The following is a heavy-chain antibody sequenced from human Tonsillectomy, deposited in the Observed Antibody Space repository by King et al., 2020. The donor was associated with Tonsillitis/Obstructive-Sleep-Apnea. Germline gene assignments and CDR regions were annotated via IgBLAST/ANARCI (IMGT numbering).Heavy chain of an antibody. CDR1: GGSISSYY. V-gene: IGHV4-59*08. Sequence: VQLQESGPGLVKPSETLSLTCTVSGGSISSYYWSWIRQPPGKGLEWIGYIYYSGSTNYNPSLKSRVTISVETSKNQFSLKLSSVTAADTAVHYCARLRAYCSSTSCLPIYYYYYYMDVWGKGTTVTVSS. D-gene: IGHD2-2*01. CDR3: ARLRAYCSSTSCLPIYYYYYYMDV. CDR2: IYYSGST. J-gene: IGHJ6*03.